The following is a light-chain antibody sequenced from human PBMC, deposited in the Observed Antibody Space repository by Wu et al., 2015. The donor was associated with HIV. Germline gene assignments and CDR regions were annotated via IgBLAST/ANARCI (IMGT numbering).Light chain of an antibody. Sequence: DIQMTQSPSSLSASIGDRVTIICRASQNINNFLNWYQQKPGKAPKLLISAASNLQAGAPSQFSGSGFGTDFTLTINNLQPEDFAIYFCQETSSRPPAFGQGTRV. CDR1: QNINNF. J-gene: IGKJ5*01. CDR3: QETSSRPPA. CDR2: AAS. V-gene: IGKV1-39*01.